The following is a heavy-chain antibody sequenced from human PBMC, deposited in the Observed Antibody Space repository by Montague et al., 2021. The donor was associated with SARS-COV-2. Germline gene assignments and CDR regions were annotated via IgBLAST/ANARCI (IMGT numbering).Heavy chain of an antibody. J-gene: IGHJ5*02. D-gene: IGHD2-21*02. CDR2: IYYRGTT. Sequence: SETLSLTCTIPGGWIAGYYWSWLRQHPGKRLEWIGYIYYRGTTNYNPSLESRVTMSVDTSKNQFSLNLSSVTAADTAMYYCARELQYNWFDPWGQGTLVTVSS. CDR1: GGWIAGYY. V-gene: IGHV4-59*01. CDR3: ARELQYNWFDP.